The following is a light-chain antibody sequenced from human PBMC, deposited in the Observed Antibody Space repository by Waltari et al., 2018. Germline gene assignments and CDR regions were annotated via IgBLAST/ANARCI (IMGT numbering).Light chain of an antibody. J-gene: IGLJ2*01. V-gene: IGLV2-14*01. CDR3: SSYRGTTALEI. Sequence: QSALTQPPSWSGSPGHSITLPCTGPTRAVGGYQYVSWYQHHPGKAPKLSIYEVTNRPSGVSDRFSGSKSGNTASLTITGLQVEDEADYYCSSYRGTTALEIFGGGTKLTVL. CDR1: TRAVGGYQY. CDR2: EVT.